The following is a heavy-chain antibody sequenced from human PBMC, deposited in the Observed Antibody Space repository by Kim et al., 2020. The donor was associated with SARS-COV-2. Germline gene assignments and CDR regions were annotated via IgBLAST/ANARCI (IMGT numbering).Heavy chain of an antibody. CDR3: ARDSGSYYYVDY. J-gene: IGHJ4*02. D-gene: IGHD3-10*01. CDR2: IYYSGST. V-gene: IGHV4-59*01. CDR1: GGSISSYY. Sequence: SETLSLTCTVSGGSISSYYWSWIRQPPGKGLEWIGYIYYSGSTNYNPSLKSRVTISVDTSKNQFSLKLSSVTAADTAVYYCARDSGSYYYVDYWGQGTLVTLS.